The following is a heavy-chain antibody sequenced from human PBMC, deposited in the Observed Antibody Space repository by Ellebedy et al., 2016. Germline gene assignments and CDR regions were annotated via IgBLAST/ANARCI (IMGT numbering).Heavy chain of an antibody. CDR3: ARLCWASCYGLYAFDI. V-gene: IGHV4-39*07. CDR1: GGSISSGGYY. J-gene: IGHJ3*02. CDR2: INHSGST. D-gene: IGHD2-2*01. Sequence: SETLSLXCTVSGGSISSGGYYWSWIRQPPGKGLEWIGEINHSGSTNYNPSLKSRVTISVDTSKNQFSLKLSSVTAADTAVYYCARLCWASCYGLYAFDIWGQGTMVTVSS.